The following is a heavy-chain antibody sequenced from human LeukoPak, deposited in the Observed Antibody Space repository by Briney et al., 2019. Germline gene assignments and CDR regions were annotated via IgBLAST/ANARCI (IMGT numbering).Heavy chain of an antibody. CDR1: GYTLTELS. CDR2: FDPEDGET. Sequence: GASVKVSCKVSGYTLTELSMHWVRQAPGKGLEWMGGFDPEDGETIYAQKFQGRVTMTEDTSTDTAYMELSSLRSEDTAVYYCATAVEMATTTYFDYWAREPWSPSPQ. V-gene: IGHV1-24*01. J-gene: IGHJ4*02. D-gene: IGHD5-24*01. CDR3: ATAVEMATTTYFDY.